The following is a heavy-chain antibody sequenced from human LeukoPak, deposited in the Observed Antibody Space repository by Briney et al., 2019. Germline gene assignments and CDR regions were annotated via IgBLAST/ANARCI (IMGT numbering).Heavy chain of an antibody. CDR3: AKYRTTNAPPRNFDY. Sequence: GGSLRLSCAASGFTFSSFAMIWVRQAPGKGLQWVSVIGSDSGGIVYADSVKGRFTISRDNSNNTLYLQMNSLRADDTAVYYCAKYRTTNAPPRNFDYWGQGTLVTVSS. D-gene: IGHD1-14*01. V-gene: IGHV3-23*01. CDR1: GFTFSSFA. J-gene: IGHJ4*02. CDR2: IGSDSGGI.